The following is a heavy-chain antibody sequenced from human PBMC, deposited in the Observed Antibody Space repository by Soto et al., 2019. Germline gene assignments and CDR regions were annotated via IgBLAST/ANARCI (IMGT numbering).Heavy chain of an antibody. V-gene: IGHV3-23*01. CDR2: ISDSDGST. Sequence: AGSLRLSGAVSGLTISNCAMSCIRQTPGKGLEWVSAISDSDGSTYYADSVKGRLTMSRDNSQDTLYLQMNSLRDEDTAVYYCARNAMVRGVIAPGDYYYYYYMDVWGKGTSVTVSS. J-gene: IGHJ6*03. CDR1: GLTISNCA. D-gene: IGHD3-10*01. CDR3: ARNAMVRGVIAPGDYYYYYYMDV.